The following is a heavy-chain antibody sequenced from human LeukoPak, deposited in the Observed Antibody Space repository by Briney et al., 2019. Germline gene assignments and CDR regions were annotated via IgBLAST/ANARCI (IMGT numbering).Heavy chain of an antibody. V-gene: IGHV4-59*01. Sequence: PSETLSLTCTVSGGSISSYYWSWIRQPAGKGLEWVGYIYYGGSTNYNPSLKSRVTISVDTSKNQFSLKLSSVTAADTAVYYCATQRGEYYYGSGSARPRNYCYYYGMDVWGQGTTVTDSS. CDR1: GGSISSYY. D-gene: IGHD3-10*01. CDR2: IYYGGST. J-gene: IGHJ6*02. CDR3: ATQRGEYYYGSGSARPRNYCYYYGMDV.